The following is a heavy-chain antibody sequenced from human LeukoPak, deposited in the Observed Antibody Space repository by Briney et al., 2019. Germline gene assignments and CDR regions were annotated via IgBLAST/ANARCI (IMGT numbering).Heavy chain of an antibody. D-gene: IGHD3-22*01. V-gene: IGHV3-7*03. CDR1: GFTFSTYW. CDR3: AKGRYDSSGFNWAA. CDR2: IRQDGSAK. Sequence: GGSLRLSCAASGFTFSTYWMSWVRQAPGKGLEWVANIRQDGSAKYYLDSVKGRFTISRDNSKNTLYLQTNSLRAEDTAVYYCAKGRYDSSGFNWAAWGQGTLVTVSS. J-gene: IGHJ4*02.